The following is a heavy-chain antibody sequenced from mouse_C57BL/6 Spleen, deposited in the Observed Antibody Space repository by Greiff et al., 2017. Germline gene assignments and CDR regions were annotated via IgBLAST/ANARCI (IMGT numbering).Heavy chain of an antibody. CDR1: GYAFSSSW. Sequence: VKLMESGPELVKPGASVKISCKASGYAFSSSWMNWVKPRPGKGLEWIGWFYPGSGSIKYNEKFKDKATLTADKSSSTVYMELSRLTSEDSAVYFCARHEGTEGFAYWGQGTLVTVSA. V-gene: IGHV1-62-2*01. CDR3: ARHEGTEGFAY. CDR2: FYPGSGSI. D-gene: IGHD4-1*01. J-gene: IGHJ3*01.